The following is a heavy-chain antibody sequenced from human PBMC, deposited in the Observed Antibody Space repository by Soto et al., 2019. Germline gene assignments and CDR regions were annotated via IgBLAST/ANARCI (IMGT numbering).Heavy chain of an antibody. Sequence: SETLSLTCVVSGGSLSSYYWSWIRQHPGKGLEWIGYIYYSGSTYYNPSLKSRVTISVDTSKNQFSLKLSSVTAAYTAVYYCARSDGRDWGQGTLVTVSS. J-gene: IGHJ4*02. CDR3: ARSDGRD. CDR2: IYYSGST. CDR1: GGSLSSYY. V-gene: IGHV4-59*01.